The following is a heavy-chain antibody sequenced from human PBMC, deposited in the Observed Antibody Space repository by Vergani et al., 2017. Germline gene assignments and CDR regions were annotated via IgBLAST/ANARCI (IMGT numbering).Heavy chain of an antibody. CDR1: GDSVRNYY. D-gene: IGHD5-12*01. V-gene: IGHV4-59*02. J-gene: IGHJ5*01. CDR3: AKVEDIVVDNMFDS. Sequence: QVHLKESGPGLMKPSETLSLTCSVSGDSVRNYYWSWIRQPPGKGLEFIGYIAHIGRSNYDPSFRSRATITLDTSKNQVSLKLTSVNVADTAVYYCAKVEDIVVDNMFDSWGQGILVTVSS. CDR2: IAHIGRS.